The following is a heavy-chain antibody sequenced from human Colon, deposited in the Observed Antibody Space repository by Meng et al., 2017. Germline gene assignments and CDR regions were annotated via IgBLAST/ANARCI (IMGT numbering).Heavy chain of an antibody. D-gene: IGHD2-15*01. V-gene: IGHV4-59*01. CDR3: AKYDRPPYCFEY. CDR1: GGSISGNY. CDR2: IYYTGST. Sequence: QVQWQESGPGLAKPSETLSLTCTVSGGSISGNYWSWIRQSPGRGLEWIAYIYYTGSTNYNPSFKSRATISVDTSKNQFSLNLASVTAADTAVYYCAKYDRPPYCFEYWGQGTLVTVSS. J-gene: IGHJ4*02.